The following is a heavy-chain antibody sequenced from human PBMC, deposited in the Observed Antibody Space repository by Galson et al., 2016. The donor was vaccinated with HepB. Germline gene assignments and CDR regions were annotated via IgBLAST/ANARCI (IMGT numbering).Heavy chain of an antibody. CDR3: ARDLRVTVIPLVGWFDP. V-gene: IGHV4-38-2*02. J-gene: IGHJ5*02. Sequence: SETLSLTCNVSGYSISSGYYWGWIRQPPGKGLEWIGSIYHGGNTYYYPSLRGRVTLSIDTSKNQFSLKLSSVTAADTAVYYCARDLRVTVIPLVGWFDPWGQGTLVTVSS. CDR1: GYSISSGYY. D-gene: IGHD3-22*01. CDR2: IYHGGNT.